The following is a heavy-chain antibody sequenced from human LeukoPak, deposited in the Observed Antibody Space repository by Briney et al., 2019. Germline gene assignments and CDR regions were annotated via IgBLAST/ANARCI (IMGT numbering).Heavy chain of an antibody. J-gene: IGHJ3*02. D-gene: IGHD5-12*01. CDR3: ARDRGYSGYGLDAFDI. CDR1: GYTVTGYY. V-gene: IGHV1-2*04. Sequence: GASVKVSCKASGYTVTGYYMHWVRQAPGQGLEWMGWINPNSGGTNYAQKFQGWVTMTRDTSISTAYMELSRLRSDDTAVYYCARDRGYSGYGLDAFDIWGQGTMVTVSS. CDR2: INPNSGGT.